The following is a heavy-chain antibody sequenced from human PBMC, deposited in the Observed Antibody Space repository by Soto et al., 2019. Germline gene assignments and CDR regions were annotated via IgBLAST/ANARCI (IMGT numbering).Heavy chain of an antibody. V-gene: IGHV3-11*01. D-gene: IGHD3-3*01. CDR1: GFTFSDYY. Sequence: GGSLRLSCAASGFTFSDYYMSWIRQAPGKGLEWVSYISSSGSTIYYADSVKGRFTISRDNAKNSLYLQMNSLRAEDTAVYYCARVGGFAIFGFWDNWFDPWGQGTLVTVSS. CDR3: ARVGGFAIFGFWDNWFDP. J-gene: IGHJ5*02. CDR2: ISSSGSTI.